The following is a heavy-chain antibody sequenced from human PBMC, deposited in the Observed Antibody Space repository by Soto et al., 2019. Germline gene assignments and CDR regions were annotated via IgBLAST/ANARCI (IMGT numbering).Heavy chain of an antibody. D-gene: IGHD3-9*01. CDR2: IAYSGDT. CDR1: GVPISTDSY. CDR3: ARDFERSAIGP. J-gene: IGHJ5*02. Sequence: SETLSLTCTVSGVPISTDSYWFWIRKHPGKGLEWIGYIAYSGDTYYNPSLRSRVTISADTSENKFSLTLKSVTAADTAVYFCARDFERSAIGPWGQGTSVTVSS. V-gene: IGHV4-31*03.